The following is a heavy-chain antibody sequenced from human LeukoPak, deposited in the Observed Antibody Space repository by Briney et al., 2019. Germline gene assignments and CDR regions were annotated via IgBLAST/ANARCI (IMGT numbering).Heavy chain of an antibody. CDR1: GYTFTDYY. D-gene: IGHD3-9*01. J-gene: IGHJ4*02. Sequence: ASVKVSCKSSGYTFTDYYMHWVRQAPGQGLEWVGWINPNSGVTNYAQKFQGRVTMTRDTSISTAYMELSRLKSDDTAVYYCARQDQYYDILTGYYLFDCWGQGTLVTVSS. V-gene: IGHV1-2*02. CDR3: ARQDQYYDILTGYYLFDC. CDR2: INPNSGVT.